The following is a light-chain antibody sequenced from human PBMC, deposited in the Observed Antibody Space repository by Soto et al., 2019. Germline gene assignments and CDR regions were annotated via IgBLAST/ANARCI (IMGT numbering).Light chain of an antibody. CDR3: RQYNNWPPGVT. CDR1: QSVSSN. J-gene: IGKJ3*01. V-gene: IGKV3-15*01. Sequence: EIVMTQSPATLSVSPGERATLSCRASQSVSSNLAWYQQKPGQAPRLLIYGASTRATGIPARFSGSGSGTEFTLTLSSLQSEDFAVYYCRQYNNWPPGVTFGPGTKVDIK. CDR2: GAS.